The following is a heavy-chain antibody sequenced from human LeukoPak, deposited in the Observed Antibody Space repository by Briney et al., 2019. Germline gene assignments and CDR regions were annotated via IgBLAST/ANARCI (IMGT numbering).Heavy chain of an antibody. CDR3: ARDPYGSGSYLSGGFDP. CDR2: ISYDGSNK. CDR1: GFTFSSYA. V-gene: IGHV3-30*04. Sequence: GSLRLSCAASGFTFSSYAMRWVRQAPGKGLEWVAVISYDGSNKYYADSVKGRFTISRDNSKNTLYLQMNSLRAEDTAVYYCARDPYGSGSYLSGGFDPWGQGTLVTVSS. J-gene: IGHJ5*02. D-gene: IGHD3-10*01.